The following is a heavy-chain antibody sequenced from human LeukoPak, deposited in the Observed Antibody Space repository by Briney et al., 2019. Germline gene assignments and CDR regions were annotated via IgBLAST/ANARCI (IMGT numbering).Heavy chain of an antibody. CDR2: IKQDGSEK. V-gene: IGHV3-7*01. D-gene: IGHD3-10*01. Sequence: GGSLRLSCAASGFTFSSYWMSWVRQAPGKGLEWVANIKQDGSEKYYVDSVKGRFTISRDNAKNSLYLQMNSLRAEDTAVYYCARHLWFGELLGYYYYGMDVWGQGTTVTVSS. CDR1: GFTFSSYW. CDR3: ARHLWFGELLGYYYYGMDV. J-gene: IGHJ6*02.